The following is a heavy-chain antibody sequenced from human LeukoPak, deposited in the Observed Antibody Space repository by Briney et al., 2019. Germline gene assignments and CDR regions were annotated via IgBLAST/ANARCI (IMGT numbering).Heavy chain of an antibody. CDR2: IKHDGSEK. J-gene: IGHJ4*02. Sequence: PGGSLRLSCAASGFTFSTYWMSWVRQAPGKGLEWVANIKHDGSEKHYVDSVKGRFTISRDNAKNSLFLQMNSLRAEDTAVYYCARADYDSSGYYYVYFDSWGQGTLVTVSS. D-gene: IGHD3-22*01. CDR3: ARADYDSSGYYYVYFDS. V-gene: IGHV3-7*01. CDR1: GFTFSTYW.